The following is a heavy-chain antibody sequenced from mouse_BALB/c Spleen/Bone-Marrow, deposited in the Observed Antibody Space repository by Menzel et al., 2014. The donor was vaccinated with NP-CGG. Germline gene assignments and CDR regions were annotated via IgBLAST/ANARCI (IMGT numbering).Heavy chain of an antibody. J-gene: IGHJ3*01. Sequence: EVQLVESGGGLVQPKGSLKLSCAASGFTFNTYAMNWVRQAPGKGLEWVARIRSKSNNYATYYADSVKDRFTISRDDSQSMLYLQMNNLKTEDTAMYYCVRHEGGYGYDAWFAYWGQGTLVTVSA. V-gene: IGHV10-1*02. D-gene: IGHD2-2*01. CDR1: GFTFNTYA. CDR3: VRHEGGYGYDAWFAY. CDR2: IRSKSNNYAT.